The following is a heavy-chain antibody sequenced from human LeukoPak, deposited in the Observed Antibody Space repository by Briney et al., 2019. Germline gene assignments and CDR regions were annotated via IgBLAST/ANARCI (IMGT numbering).Heavy chain of an antibody. Sequence: SVKVSCKASGGTFSSYAISWVRQAPGQGLEWMGGIIPIFGTANYAQKFQGRVTITADESTSTAYMELSSLKASDTAIYYCARHAGVHGGAYNNYYYYMDVWATGTTVTVSS. CDR3: ARHAGVHGGAYNNYYYYMDV. V-gene: IGHV1-69*13. J-gene: IGHJ6*03. D-gene: IGHD2-21*01. CDR2: IIPIFGTA. CDR1: GGTFSSYA.